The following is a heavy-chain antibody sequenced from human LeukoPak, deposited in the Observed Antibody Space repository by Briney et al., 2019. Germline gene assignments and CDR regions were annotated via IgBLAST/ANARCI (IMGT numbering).Heavy chain of an antibody. CDR3: ASYSLPYYFDY. D-gene: IGHD2/OR15-2a*01. CDR2: INHSGST. V-gene: IGHV4-34*01. Sequence: PSETLSLTCAVYGVSFSGYYWSWIRQPPGKGLEWIGEINHSGSTNYNPSLKSRVTISVDTSKNQFSLKLSSVTAADTAVYYCASYSLPYYFDYWGQGTLVTVSS. J-gene: IGHJ4*02. CDR1: GVSFSGYY.